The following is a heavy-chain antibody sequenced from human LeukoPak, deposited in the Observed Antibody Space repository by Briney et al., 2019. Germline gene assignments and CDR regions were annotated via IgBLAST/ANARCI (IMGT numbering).Heavy chain of an antibody. V-gene: IGHV4-59*01. J-gene: IGHJ3*02. CDR3: ARVVLRYIHDAFDI. CDR1: GGSISSYY. D-gene: IGHD3-9*01. Sequence: KSSETLSLTCTVSGGSISSYYWSWIRQPPGRGLEWIGYIYYSGSTNYNPSLKSRVTISVDTSKNQFSLKLSSVTAADTAVYYCARVVLRYIHDAFDIWGQGTMVTVSS. CDR2: IYYSGST.